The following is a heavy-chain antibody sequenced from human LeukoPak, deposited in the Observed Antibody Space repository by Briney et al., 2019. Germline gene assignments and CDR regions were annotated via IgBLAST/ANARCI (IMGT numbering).Heavy chain of an antibody. CDR2: IYSGGST. Sequence: GGSLRLSCAASGFTVSSNYMSWVRQAPGKGLEWVSVIYSGGSTYYADSVKGRFTISRDNSKNTLYLQMNSLRAEDTAVYYCARDSLYYYYYGMDVWGQGTTATVSS. V-gene: IGHV3-53*01. CDR3: ARDSLYYYYYGMDV. CDR1: GFTVSSNY. J-gene: IGHJ6*02.